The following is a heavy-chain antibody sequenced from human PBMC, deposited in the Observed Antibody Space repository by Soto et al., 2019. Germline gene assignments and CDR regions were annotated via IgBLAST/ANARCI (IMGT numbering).Heavy chain of an antibody. J-gene: IGHJ4*02. D-gene: IGHD3-22*01. CDR3: ARSVGYYYDSSGYSRVGYFDY. Sequence: ASVKVSCKASGYTFTSYGISWVRQAPGQGLEWMGWISAHNGNTNYAQKLQGRVTMTTDTSTSTAYMELRSLRSDDTAVYYCARSVGYYYDSSGYSRVGYFDYWGQGTLVTVSS. CDR2: ISAHNGNT. V-gene: IGHV1-18*04. CDR1: GYTFTSYG.